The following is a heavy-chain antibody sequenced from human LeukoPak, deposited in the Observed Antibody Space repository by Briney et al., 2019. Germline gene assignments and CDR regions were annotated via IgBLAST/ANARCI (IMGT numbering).Heavy chain of an antibody. D-gene: IGHD2-21*02. Sequence: WETLSLTCTVSGASISSYYWSWIRQPPGKGLEWIGYIFYSGSSNYNPSLKSRVTISVDTSKNQFSLQLSSVTAADTAVYYCARGSRVVTAFGVDYWGQGTLVTVSS. V-gene: IGHV4-59*01. CDR2: IFYSGSS. CDR3: ARGSRVVTAFGVDY. J-gene: IGHJ4*02. CDR1: GASISSYY.